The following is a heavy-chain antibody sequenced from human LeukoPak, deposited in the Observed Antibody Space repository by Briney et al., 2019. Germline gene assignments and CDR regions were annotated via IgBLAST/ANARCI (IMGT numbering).Heavy chain of an antibody. D-gene: IGHD3-22*01. CDR1: GYTFTGYY. CDR2: INPNSGGT. Sequence: ASVKVSCKASGYTFTGYYMHWVRQAPGQGLGWMAWINPNSGGTNYAQKFQGRVTMTRDTSISTAYMELSRLRSDDTAVYYCARNFYFDSSGYYHYWGQGTLVTVSS. CDR3: ARNFYFDSSGYYHY. J-gene: IGHJ4*02. V-gene: IGHV1-2*02.